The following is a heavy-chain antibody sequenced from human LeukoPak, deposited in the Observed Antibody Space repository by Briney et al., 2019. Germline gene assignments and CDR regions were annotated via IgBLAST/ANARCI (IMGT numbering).Heavy chain of an antibody. D-gene: IGHD6-13*01. V-gene: IGHV1-2*02. J-gene: IGHJ1*01. CDR3: ARALVAAAADNQN. Sequence: ASVKVSCKASGYTFTGYYMHWVRQAPGQGLEWMGWINPNSGDTHYAQNFQGRVTMTGDTSISTAYMELSSLRSDDTAVYYCARALVAAAADNQNWGQGTLVTVSS. CDR1: GYTFTGYY. CDR2: INPNSGDT.